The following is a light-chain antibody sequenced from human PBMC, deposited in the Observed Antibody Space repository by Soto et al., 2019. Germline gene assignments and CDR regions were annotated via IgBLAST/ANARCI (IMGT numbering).Light chain of an antibody. CDR3: QQRSNGPPIT. J-gene: IGKJ5*01. Sequence: EVVMTQSPATLSVSPGERATLSCRAAQSIRSLLAWYQHKPGQAPRLLIYDASNRATGIPARFSGSGSGTDFTLTISSLEPEDFAVYYCQQRSNGPPITFGQGTRLEIK. V-gene: IGKV3-11*01. CDR1: QSIRSL. CDR2: DAS.